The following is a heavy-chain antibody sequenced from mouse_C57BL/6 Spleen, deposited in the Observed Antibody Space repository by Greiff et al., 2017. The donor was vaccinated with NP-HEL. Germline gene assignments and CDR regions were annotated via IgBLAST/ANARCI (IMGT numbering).Heavy chain of an antibody. D-gene: IGHD2-3*01. Sequence: QVQLQQPGAELVRPGSSVKLSCKASGYTFTNYWMHWVKQRPIQGLEWIGNIDPSDRETPYNPKFKDKATLTVDKSSSTAYMPLSSLTSEYSAVYYCARGIYDGYFYCGYWGQGTTLTASS. J-gene: IGHJ2*01. V-gene: IGHV1-52*01. CDR1: GYTFTNYW. CDR3: ARGIYDGYFYCGY. CDR2: IDPSDRET.